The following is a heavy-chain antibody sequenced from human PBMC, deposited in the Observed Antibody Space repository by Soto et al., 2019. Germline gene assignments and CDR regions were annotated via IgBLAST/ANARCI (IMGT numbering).Heavy chain of an antibody. CDR1: GFTFSSYW. D-gene: IGHD2-8*01. V-gene: IGHV3-74*01. CDR2: IYSDGSST. J-gene: IGHJ4*02. CDR3: ARGMNQRYAVDY. Sequence: EVQLVESGGGLVQPGESLRLSCAASGFTFSSYWMHWVRQAPGKGLVWVSRIYSDGSSTNYADSVKGRFTISRDNAKNTLYLQMNSLRAEDTAVSYCARGMNQRYAVDYWGQGTLVTVSS.